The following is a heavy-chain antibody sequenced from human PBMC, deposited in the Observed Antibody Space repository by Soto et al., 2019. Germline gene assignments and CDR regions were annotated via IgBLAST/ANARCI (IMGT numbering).Heavy chain of an antibody. Sequence: GASVKVSCTASGYTFTSYGISWVRQAPGQGLEWMGWISAYNGNTNYAQKLQGRVTMTTDTSTSTAYMELRSLRSDDTAVYYCARARAYCSSSSCYFFDYWGQGTLVTVSS. CDR1: GYTFTSYG. D-gene: IGHD2-15*01. CDR2: ISAYNGNT. J-gene: IGHJ4*02. V-gene: IGHV1-18*01. CDR3: ARARAYCSSSSCYFFDY.